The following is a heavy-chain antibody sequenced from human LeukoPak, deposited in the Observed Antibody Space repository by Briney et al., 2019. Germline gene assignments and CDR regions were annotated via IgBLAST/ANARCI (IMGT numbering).Heavy chain of an antibody. CDR1: GFTFSSYG. V-gene: IGHV3-30*02. Sequence: GGSLRLSCAASGFTFSSYGMHWVRQAPGKGLEWVAFIRYDGSNKYYADSVKGRFTISRDNSKNTLYLQMNSLRAEDTAVYYCAKGRSSSWYSQSPPKDYWGQGTLVTVSS. CDR3: AKGRSSSWYSQSPPKDY. D-gene: IGHD6-13*01. CDR2: IRYDGSNK. J-gene: IGHJ4*02.